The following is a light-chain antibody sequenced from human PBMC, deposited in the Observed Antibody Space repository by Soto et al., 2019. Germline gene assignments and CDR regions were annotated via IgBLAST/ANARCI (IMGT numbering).Light chain of an antibody. CDR1: QGVTTN. Sequence: IALTQSPGTLALSPGERATLSCRAGQGVTTNFAWYQQKPGQAPRLLIYGASTRATGVPARFSGSASGAAFTLTISSLQSEDLAVYYCQHYNNWPPTWTFGQGTKVDIK. V-gene: IGKV3-15*01. J-gene: IGKJ1*01. CDR3: QHYNNWPPTWT. CDR2: GAS.